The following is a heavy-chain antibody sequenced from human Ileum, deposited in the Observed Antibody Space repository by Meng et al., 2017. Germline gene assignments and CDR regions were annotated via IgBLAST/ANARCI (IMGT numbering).Heavy chain of an antibody. CDR2: IYYSGST. J-gene: IGHJ4*02. V-gene: IGHV4-59*01. D-gene: IGHD2/OR15-2a*01. CDR3: ARGTYFSAYDYLDY. Sequence: SETLSLTCTVSGGSISSYYWSWLRQPPGKGLEWIGYIYYSGSTNYNPSLKSRVTISVYTSKNQFSLKLSSVTAADTAVYYCARGTYFSAYDYLDYWGQGTLVTVSS. CDR1: GGSISSYY.